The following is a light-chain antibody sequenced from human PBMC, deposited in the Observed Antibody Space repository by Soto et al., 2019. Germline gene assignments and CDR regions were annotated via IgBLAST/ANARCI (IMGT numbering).Light chain of an antibody. CDR1: QSVSRY. CDR3: QQRSASPST. Sequence: EIVLTQSPATLSLSPGERATLSCRASQSVSRYLAWYQQKPGQAPRLLIYDASNRATGIPARFSGCGSGTDFTLTSISLEPDDVAVYYCQQRSASPSTFGGGTKVQIK. J-gene: IGKJ4*01. CDR2: DAS. V-gene: IGKV3-11*01.